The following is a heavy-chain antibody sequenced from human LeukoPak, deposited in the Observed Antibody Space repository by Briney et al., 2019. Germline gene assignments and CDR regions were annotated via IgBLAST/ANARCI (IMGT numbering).Heavy chain of an antibody. CDR3: VRKNRDFNAAFDI. Sequence: GGSLRLSCAASGFTVSNNYMSWVRQAPGKGLEWVSITYSDSSTNYADSVKGRSTISRDTSQNTLSLQMNSLRAEDTAVYYCVRKNRDFNAAFDIWGQGTVVTVSS. D-gene: IGHD2-21*02. CDR2: TYSDSST. CDR1: GFTVSNNY. V-gene: IGHV3-53*01. J-gene: IGHJ3*02.